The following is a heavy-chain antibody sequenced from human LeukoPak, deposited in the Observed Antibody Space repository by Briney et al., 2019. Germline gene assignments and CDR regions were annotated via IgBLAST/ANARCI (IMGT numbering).Heavy chain of an antibody. V-gene: IGHV3-30*18. CDR2: ISYDGSNK. J-gene: IGHJ5*02. CDR1: GFTFSSYG. Sequence: PGRSLRLSCAASGFTFSSYGMHWVRQAPGKGLEWVAVISYDGSNKYYADSVKGRFTISRDNSKNTLYLQMNSLRAEDTAVYYCAKDGGAYCSSTSCPWGFDPWGQGTLVTVSS. D-gene: IGHD2-2*01. CDR3: AKDGGAYCSSTSCPWGFDP.